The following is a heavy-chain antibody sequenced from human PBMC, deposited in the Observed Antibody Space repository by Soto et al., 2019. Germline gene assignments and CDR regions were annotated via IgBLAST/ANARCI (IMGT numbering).Heavy chain of an antibody. D-gene: IGHD3-10*01. Sequence: QVQLVQSGAEVKKPGSSVKFSCKASGGTFSSYAISWVRQAPGQGLEWMGGIIPLFGTANYAQKFQGRVTITADDSTSTAYMVLGSLCAEESAVYYCAREGGLDPDYGSHQAGAFDIWGQGTMVTVSS. CDR2: IIPLFGTA. CDR3: AREGGLDPDYGSHQAGAFDI. V-gene: IGHV1-69*01. CDR1: GGTFSSYA. J-gene: IGHJ3*02.